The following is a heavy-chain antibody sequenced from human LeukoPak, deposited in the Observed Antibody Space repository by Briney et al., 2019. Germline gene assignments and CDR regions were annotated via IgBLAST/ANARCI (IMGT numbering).Heavy chain of an antibody. D-gene: IGHD3-22*01. CDR3: ARSLRLGYYDSSAPCGY. CDR2: ISAYNGNT. CDR1: GYTFTSYG. J-gene: IGHJ4*02. Sequence: GASVKVSCKASGYTFTSYGISWVRQAPGQGLEWMGWISAYNGNTNYAQKLQGRVTMTTDTSTSTAYMELRSLRSDDTAVYYCARSLRLGYYDSSAPCGYWGQGTLVTVSS. V-gene: IGHV1-18*01.